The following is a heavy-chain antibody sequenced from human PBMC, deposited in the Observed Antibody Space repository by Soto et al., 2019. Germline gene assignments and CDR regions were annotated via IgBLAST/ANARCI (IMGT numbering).Heavy chain of an antibody. V-gene: IGHV2-70*01. CDR2: IDWDDDK. CDR3: ARTYYDILTGPNNWFDP. J-gene: IGHJ5*02. CDR1: GGSISSRGYY. Sequence: TLSLTCTVSGGSISSRGYYWSWIRQPPGKALEWLALIDWDDDKYYSTSLKTRLTISKDTSKNQVVLTMTNMDPVGTATYYCARTYYDILTGPNNWFDPWGQGTLVTVSS. D-gene: IGHD3-9*01.